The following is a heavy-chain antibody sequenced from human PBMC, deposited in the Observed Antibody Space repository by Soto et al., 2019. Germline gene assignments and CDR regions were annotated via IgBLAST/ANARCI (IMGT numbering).Heavy chain of an antibody. CDR2: ISTYNDKT. J-gene: IGHJ4*02. D-gene: IGHD3-10*01. CDR1: GYTFSHYG. CDR3: ARDMWSFGSGTYSVDS. V-gene: IGHV1-18*01. Sequence: ASVKVSCKTSGYTFSHYGITWVRQAPGQGLEWMGWISTYNDKTYYARKFQGRVTMTTDTSTNTAFMDLGNLRFDDTAVYYCARDMWSFGSGTYSVDSWGQGTLVTVSS.